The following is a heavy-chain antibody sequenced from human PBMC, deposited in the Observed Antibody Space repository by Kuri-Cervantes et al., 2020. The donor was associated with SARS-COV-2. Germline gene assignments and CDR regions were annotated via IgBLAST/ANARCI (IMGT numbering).Heavy chain of an antibody. D-gene: IGHD2-15*01. V-gene: IGHV3-43*01. J-gene: IGHJ6*03. CDR1: GFTFSSYA. Sequence: GESLKISCAASGFTFSSYAMHWVRQAPGKGLEWVSLISWDGGSTYYADSVKGRFTISRDNSKNSLYLQMNSLRTEDTALYYCASTVRSTTRWYYMDVWGKGTTVTVSS. CDR3: ASTVRSTTRWYYMDV. CDR2: ISWDGGST.